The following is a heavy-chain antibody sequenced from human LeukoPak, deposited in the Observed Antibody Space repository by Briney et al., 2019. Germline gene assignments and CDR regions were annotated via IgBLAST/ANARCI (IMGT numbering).Heavy chain of an antibody. Sequence: GGSLRLSCAASGFTFRNNWMHWVRQVPGKGLVWVSRINTDGRSTGYADSVKGRFTISRDNAKNTLYLQMDSLRAEDTAVYYCARAPSDSSGYYPEYFQHWGQGTLVTVSS. CDR1: GFTFRNNW. V-gene: IGHV3-74*01. D-gene: IGHD3-22*01. CDR2: INTDGRST. CDR3: ARAPSDSSGYYPEYFQH. J-gene: IGHJ1*01.